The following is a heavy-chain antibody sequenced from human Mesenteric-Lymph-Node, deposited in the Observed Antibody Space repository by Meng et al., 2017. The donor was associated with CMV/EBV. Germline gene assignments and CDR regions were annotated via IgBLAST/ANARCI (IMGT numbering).Heavy chain of an antibody. J-gene: IGHJ4*02. CDR1: GYTFTSYY. CDR2: INPNSDDT. D-gene: IGHD1-7*01. Sequence: ASVKVSCKASGYTFTSYYVHWVRQAPGQGLEWMGWINPNSDDTNYAQKFQGRATMTRDTSINTAYMELRRLTSDDTAVYYCARESTNLRHGFDYWGQGTLVTVSS. CDR3: ARESTNLRHGFDY. V-gene: IGHV1-2*02.